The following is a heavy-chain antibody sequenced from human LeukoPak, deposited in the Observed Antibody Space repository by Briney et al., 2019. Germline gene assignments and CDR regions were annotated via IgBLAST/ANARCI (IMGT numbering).Heavy chain of an antibody. CDR1: GYTFTSYG. CDR3: ASSDCSSTSCYPYYYYGMDV. Sequence: ASVKVSCKASGYTFTSYGISWVRQAPGPGLEWMGWISAYNGNTNYAQKLQGRVTMTTDTSTSTAYMELRSLRSDDTAVYYCASSDCSSTSCYPYYYYGMDVWGKGTTVTVSS. D-gene: IGHD2-2*01. J-gene: IGHJ6*04. CDR2: ISAYNGNT. V-gene: IGHV1-18*04.